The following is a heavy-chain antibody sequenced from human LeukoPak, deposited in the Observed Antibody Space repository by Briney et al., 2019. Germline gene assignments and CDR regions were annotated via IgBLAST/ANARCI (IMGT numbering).Heavy chain of an antibody. CDR1: GFTFSSYS. J-gene: IGHJ4*02. CDR2: ILYDGSNK. V-gene: IGHV3-30*18. Sequence: GGSLRLSCAASGFTFSSYSMNWVRQAPGKGLEWVAVILYDGSNKYYADSVKGRFTISRDNSKNTLYLQMNSLRAEDTAVYYCAKRVPYYLDHWGQGTLVPVSS. CDR3: AKRVPYYLDH.